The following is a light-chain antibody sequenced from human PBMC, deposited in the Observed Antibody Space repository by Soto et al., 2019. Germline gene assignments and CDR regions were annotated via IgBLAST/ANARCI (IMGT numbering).Light chain of an antibody. CDR3: MQAKEFPYT. CDR1: QSLAHSDGKTY. J-gene: IGKJ2*01. CDR2: KIS. Sequence: EIVLTQSPLSSGVIVGQPASISCRSSQSLAHSDGKTYLSWLQQRPGQPPRLLIHKISRRLSGVPDRFSGSGAGTEFTLQISRVEAEDVGVYYCMQAKEFPYTFGQGTRLDIK. V-gene: IGKV2-24*01.